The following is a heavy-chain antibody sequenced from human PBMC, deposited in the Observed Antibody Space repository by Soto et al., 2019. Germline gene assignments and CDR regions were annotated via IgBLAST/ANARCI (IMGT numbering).Heavy chain of an antibody. J-gene: IGHJ4*02. CDR2: IYYSGST. V-gene: IGHV4-59*01. CDR1: CGSIISYY. Sequence: SETLSLTCTFSCGSIISYYWSWIRQPPGKGLEWIGYIYYSGSTNYNPSLKSRVTISVDTSKNQFSLKLSSVTAADTAVYYCARAVEMATIFDYWGQGTLVTVSS. CDR3: ARAVEMATIFDY. D-gene: IGHD5-12*01.